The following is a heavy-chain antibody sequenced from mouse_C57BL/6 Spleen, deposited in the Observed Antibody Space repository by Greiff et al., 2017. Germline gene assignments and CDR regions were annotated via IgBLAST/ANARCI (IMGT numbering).Heavy chain of an antibody. D-gene: IGHD6-5*01. CDR2: INTGSGGT. CDR1: GYAFTNYL. Sequence: QVQLQQSGAELVRPGTSVKVSCKASGYAFTNYLIEWVKQMPGQGLEWIGAINTGSGGTNYTEKFKGKATLTADKSASTADMQLSRLTSEDSAVYFCARYADYWGQGTTLTVSS. J-gene: IGHJ2*01. V-gene: IGHV1-54*01. CDR3: ARYADY.